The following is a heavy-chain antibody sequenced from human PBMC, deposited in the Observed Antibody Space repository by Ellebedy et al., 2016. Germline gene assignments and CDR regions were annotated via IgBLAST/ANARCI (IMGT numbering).Heavy chain of an antibody. CDR1: GYTFTSYY. J-gene: IGHJ5*02. D-gene: IGHD3-22*01. CDR3: AKDLAPYDSSGYYLNWFDP. V-gene: IGHV1-46*01. Sequence: ASVKVSXXASGYTFTSYYMHWVRQAPGQGLEWMGIINPSGGSTSYAQKFQGRVTMTRDTSTSTVYMELSSLRSEDTAVYYCAKDLAPYDSSGYYLNWFDPWGQGTLVTVSS. CDR2: INPSGGST.